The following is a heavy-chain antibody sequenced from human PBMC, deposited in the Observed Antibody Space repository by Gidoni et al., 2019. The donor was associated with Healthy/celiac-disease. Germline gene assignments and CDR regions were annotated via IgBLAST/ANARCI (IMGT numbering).Heavy chain of an antibody. CDR1: GGSISSGGYS. D-gene: IGHD5-12*01. CDR3: ARVPRDGYQGYYFDY. Sequence: QLQLQESGSGLVKPSQTLSLTCAVPGGSISSGGYSWSWIRQPPGKGLEWIGYIYHSGSTYYNPSLKSRVTISVDRSKNQFSLKLSSVTAADTAVYYCARVPRDGYQGYYFDYWGQGTLVTVSS. J-gene: IGHJ4*02. V-gene: IGHV4-30-2*01. CDR2: IYHSGST.